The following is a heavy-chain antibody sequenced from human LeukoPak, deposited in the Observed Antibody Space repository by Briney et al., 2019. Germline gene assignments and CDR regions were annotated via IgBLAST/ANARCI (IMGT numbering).Heavy chain of an antibody. D-gene: IGHD3-10*02. CDR3: AELGITMIGGV. Sequence: GGSLRLSCAASGFTFDEYGTSWVRQAPGKGLEWVSYISSSGSTIYYADSVKGRFTISRDNAKNSLYLQMNSLRAEDTAVYYCAELGITMIGGVWGKGTTVTISS. V-gene: IGHV3-48*03. CDR2: ISSSGSTI. J-gene: IGHJ6*04. CDR1: GFTFDEYG.